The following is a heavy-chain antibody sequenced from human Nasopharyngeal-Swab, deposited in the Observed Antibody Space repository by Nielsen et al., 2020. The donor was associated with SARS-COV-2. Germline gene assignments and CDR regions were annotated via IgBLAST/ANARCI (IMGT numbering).Heavy chain of an antibody. Sequence: SETLSLTCTVSGGSISSGDYHWSWIRQPPGKGLEWIGYIYYSGSTYYNPSLKSRVTISVDTSKNQFPLKLSSVTAADTAVYYCARVYYYYYYMDVWGKGTTVTVSS. V-gene: IGHV4-30-4*01. J-gene: IGHJ6*03. CDR1: GGSISSGDYH. CDR2: IYYSGST. CDR3: ARVYYYYYYMDV.